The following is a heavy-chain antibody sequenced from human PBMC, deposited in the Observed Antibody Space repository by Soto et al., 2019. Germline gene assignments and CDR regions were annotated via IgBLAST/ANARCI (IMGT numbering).Heavy chain of an antibody. CDR3: ARDYYYYGMDV. J-gene: IGHJ6*02. Sequence: PSETLSFTCTVSGGSISSGGYYWSWIRQHPGKGLEWIGYIYYSGSTYYNPSLKSRVTISVDTSKNQFSLKLSSVTAADTAVYYCARDYYYYGMDVWGQGTTVTVSS. V-gene: IGHV4-31*03. CDR1: GGSISSGGYY. CDR2: IYYSGST.